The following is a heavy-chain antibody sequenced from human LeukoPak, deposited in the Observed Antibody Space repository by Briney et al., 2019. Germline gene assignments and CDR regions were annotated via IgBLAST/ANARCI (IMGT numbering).Heavy chain of an antibody. J-gene: IGHJ2*01. CDR3: ARDSTRRSGTHKDWYFDL. Sequence: PSETLSLTCTVSGGSTINYYWSWIRHPPGKGLEWIGYVYYSGSTNYNPSLKGRVTISVDTSKNQFSLKMSSVTAADTAVYYCARDSTRRSGTHKDWYFDLWGRGTLVTVSS. CDR2: VYYSGST. D-gene: IGHD3-10*01. V-gene: IGHV4-59*01. CDR1: GGSTINYY.